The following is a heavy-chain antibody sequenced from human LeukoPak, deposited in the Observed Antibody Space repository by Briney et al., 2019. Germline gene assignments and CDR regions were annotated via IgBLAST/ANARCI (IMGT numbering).Heavy chain of an antibody. CDR1: GFTFSSYG. Sequence: GGSLRLSCAASGFTFSSYGMHWVRQAPGKGLEWGAFIRYEGSNKYYADSVKGRFTIPRDNSKNTLYLQMNSLRAEDTAVYYCAKVSFISMVRGGWFDPWGQGTLVTVSS. CDR3: AKVSFISMVRGGWFDP. D-gene: IGHD3-10*01. CDR2: IRYEGSNK. V-gene: IGHV3-30*02. J-gene: IGHJ5*02.